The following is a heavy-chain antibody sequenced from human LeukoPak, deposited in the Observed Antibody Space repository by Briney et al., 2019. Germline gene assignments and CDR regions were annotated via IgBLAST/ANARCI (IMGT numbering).Heavy chain of an antibody. CDR1: GDSINGGNSH. CDR2: VYDSWNN. Sequence: PSQTLSLTCTVSGDSINGGNSHWTWIRQPPGKGLEWLGSVYDSWNNYYNPSLESRITMSVDTSKNQYSLELSSVIAADTAVYYCASYFVGNGGRGYWGQGALVTVSS. CDR3: ASYFVGNGGRGY. V-gene: IGHV4-30-4*01. J-gene: IGHJ4*02. D-gene: IGHD3-10*02.